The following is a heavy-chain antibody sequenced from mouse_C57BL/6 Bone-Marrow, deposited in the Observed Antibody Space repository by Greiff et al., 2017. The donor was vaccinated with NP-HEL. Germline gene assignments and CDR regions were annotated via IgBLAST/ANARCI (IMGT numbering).Heavy chain of an antibody. CDR3: ARYPPDYYGSSPYYAMDY. CDR2: IDPSDSYT. V-gene: IGHV1-59*01. Sequence: QVQLKQPGAELVRPGTSVKLSCKASGYTFTSYWMHWVKQRPGQGLEWIGVIDPSDSYTNYNQKFKGKATLTVDTSSSTAYMQLSSLTSEDSAVYYCARYPPDYYGSSPYYAMDYWGQGTSVTVSS. J-gene: IGHJ4*01. D-gene: IGHD1-1*01. CDR1: GYTFTSYW.